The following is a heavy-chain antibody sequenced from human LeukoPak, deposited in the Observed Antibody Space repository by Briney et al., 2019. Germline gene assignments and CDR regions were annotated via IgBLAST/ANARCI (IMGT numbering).Heavy chain of an antibody. CDR1: GCTLSSYA. CDR2: ISDSGNT. Sequence: PAGSLRLSCAASGCTLSSYAMSWVRQAPGKGLEWVSAISDSGNTYHDDSVKGRFTISRDSSKNTLFLQMNRLRPEDAAVYYCAKAPVTTCRGAYCYPFDYWGQGTLVTVSS. CDR3: AKAPVTTCRGAYCYPFDY. D-gene: IGHD2-21*01. J-gene: IGHJ4*02. V-gene: IGHV3-23*01.